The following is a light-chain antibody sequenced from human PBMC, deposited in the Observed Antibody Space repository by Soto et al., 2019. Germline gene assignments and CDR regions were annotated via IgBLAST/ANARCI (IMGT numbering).Light chain of an antibody. CDR1: QSVSSCY. Sequence: ESVLTQSPGALSLSPGERATLSCTASQSVSSCYLAWYQQKPGQAPRLLIYGASSRATGIPDRFSGSGSGTGFTLTFSRLEPEDFAVYYCQQYGSSPWTFGQGTKVEIQ. J-gene: IGKJ1*01. CDR3: QQYGSSPWT. CDR2: GAS. V-gene: IGKV3-20*01.